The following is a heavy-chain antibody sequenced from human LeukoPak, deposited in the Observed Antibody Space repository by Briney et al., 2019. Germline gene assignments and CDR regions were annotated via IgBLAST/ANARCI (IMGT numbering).Heavy chain of an antibody. CDR1: GYTFTSYD. CDR2: MNPNCGNT. D-gene: IGHD6-6*01. CDR3: ARGRSIAARRGLGF. Sequence: ASVKVSCKASGYTFTSYDINWVRQATGQGLEWMGWMNPNCGNTGYAQKFQGRVTMTRNTSISTAYMELSSLRSEDTAVYYCARGRSIAARRGLGFWGQGTLVTVSS. J-gene: IGHJ4*02. V-gene: IGHV1-8*01.